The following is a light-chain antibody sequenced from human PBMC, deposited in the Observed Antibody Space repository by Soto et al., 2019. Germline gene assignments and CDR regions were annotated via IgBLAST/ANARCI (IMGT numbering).Light chain of an antibody. CDR1: QSINSY. Sequence: DIQMTQSPSSLSASVGDRVTVSCRASQSINSYLNWYQQKPGKAPTLLIYSASSLEEGVPSRFSGSGSGTEFTLTISSLQPEDFATYSCQQTYTTPYTFGHGTKLEIK. V-gene: IGKV1-39*01. CDR2: SAS. CDR3: QQTYTTPYT. J-gene: IGKJ2*01.